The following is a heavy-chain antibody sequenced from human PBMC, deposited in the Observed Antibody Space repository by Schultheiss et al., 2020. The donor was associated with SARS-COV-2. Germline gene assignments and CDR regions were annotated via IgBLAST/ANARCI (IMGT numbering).Heavy chain of an antibody. CDR3: ARVFGSWDRWFDP. J-gene: IGHJ5*02. V-gene: IGHV4-61*08. D-gene: IGHD3-10*01. Sequence: SETLSLTCSVSAASISSGDYFWSWIRQPPGKGLQWIGCIYYSGSTNYNPSVKSRVTISVDTSKNQFSLKLSSVTAADTAVYYCARVFGSWDRWFDPWGQGTLVTVSS. CDR1: AASISSGDYF. CDR2: IYYSGST.